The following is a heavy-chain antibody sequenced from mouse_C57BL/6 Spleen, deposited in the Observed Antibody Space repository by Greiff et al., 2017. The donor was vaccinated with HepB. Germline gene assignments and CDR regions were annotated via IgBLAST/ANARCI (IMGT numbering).Heavy chain of an antibody. CDR3: AREEGSLNYFDY. Sequence: VQLQQPGAELVKPGASVKLSCKASGYTFTSYWMHWVKQRPGQGLEWIGMIHPNSGSTNYNEKFKSKATLTVDKSSSTAYMQLSSLTSEDSAVYYCAREEGSLNYFDYWGQGTTLTVSS. CDR1: GYTFTSYW. V-gene: IGHV1-64*01. J-gene: IGHJ2*01. CDR2: IHPNSGST.